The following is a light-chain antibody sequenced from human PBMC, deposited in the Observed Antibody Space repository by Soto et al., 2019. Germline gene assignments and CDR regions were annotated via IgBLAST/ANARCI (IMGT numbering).Light chain of an antibody. V-gene: IGLV2-23*02. Sequence: QTVVTQPASVSGSPGQSITISCTGTSSDVGSYNLVSWYQQHPGKAPKLMIYEVTKRPSGVSNRFSGSKSGNTASLTISGLQAEDEADYYCCSYAGSHWVFGGGTQLTVL. CDR1: SSDVGSYNL. J-gene: IGLJ3*02. CDR3: CSYAGSHWV. CDR2: EVT.